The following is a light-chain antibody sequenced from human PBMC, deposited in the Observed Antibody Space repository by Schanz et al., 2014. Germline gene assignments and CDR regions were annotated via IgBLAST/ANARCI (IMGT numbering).Light chain of an antibody. CDR1: SSNIGNNY. J-gene: IGLJ3*02. V-gene: IGLV1-44*01. CDR3: AAWDASLNGWV. Sequence: QSVLTQPPSVSAAPGQKVTISCSGSSSNIGNNYVSWYQQLPGTAPKLLIYGNNQRPSGVPDRFSGSKSGTSASLAISGLQSEDESDYYCAAWDASLNGWVFGGGTKLTVL. CDR2: GNN.